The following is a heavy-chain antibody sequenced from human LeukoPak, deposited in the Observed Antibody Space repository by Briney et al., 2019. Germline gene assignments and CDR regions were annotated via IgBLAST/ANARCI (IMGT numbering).Heavy chain of an antibody. CDR1: GFTVSSNY. CDR3: ARASVEMATITSYYFDY. V-gene: IGHV3-53*01. Sequence: GGSLRLSCAASGFTVSSNYMSWVRQASGKGLEWVSVIYSGGSTYYADSVKGRFTISRDNSKNTLYLQMNSLRAEDTAVYYCARASVEMATITSYYFDYWGQGTLVTVSS. CDR2: IYSGGST. D-gene: IGHD5-24*01. J-gene: IGHJ4*02.